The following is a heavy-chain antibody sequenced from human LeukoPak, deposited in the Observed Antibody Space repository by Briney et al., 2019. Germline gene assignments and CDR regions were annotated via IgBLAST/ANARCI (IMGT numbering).Heavy chain of an antibody. CDR2: IYYSGST. CDR3: ARGLGRWLHHNFDS. CDR1: GGSISSGGYY. V-gene: IGHV4-31*03. Sequence: SQTLSLTCTVSGGSISSGGYYWSWIRQHPGKGLEWIGYIYYSGSTYYSPSLKSRVTISLDTSKNQFSLNLSSVTAADTAVYFCARGLGRWLHHNFDSWGHGTLVTVSS. J-gene: IGHJ4*01. D-gene: IGHD5-24*01.